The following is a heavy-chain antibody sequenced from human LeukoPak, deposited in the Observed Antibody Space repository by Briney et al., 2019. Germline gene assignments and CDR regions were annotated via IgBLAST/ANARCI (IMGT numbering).Heavy chain of an antibody. CDR2: IYYSGST. Sequence: PSETLSLTCTVSGGSISSYYWSWIRQPPGKGLEWIGYIYYSGSTNYNPSLKSRVTIPVDTSKNQFSLKLSSVTAADTAVYYCARVTGPYDFWSGFDLWGQGTLVTVSS. V-gene: IGHV4-59*01. CDR3: ARVTGPYDFWSGFDL. J-gene: IGHJ5*02. D-gene: IGHD3-3*01. CDR1: GGSISSYY.